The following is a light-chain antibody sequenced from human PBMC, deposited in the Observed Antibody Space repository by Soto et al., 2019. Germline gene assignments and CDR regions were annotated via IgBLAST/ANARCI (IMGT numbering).Light chain of an antibody. V-gene: IGKV1-12*01. J-gene: IGKJ3*01. CDR1: QDIPSW. Sequence: DIQMTQSPFSVSASVGDTVTITCRASQDIPSWLAWYQQKPEEAPKLLIYASSNLQGGVPSRFSGSKSGTDFTLTLSSLQPEDLSTYDCQHANTFPITFRPGTRLDIK. CDR3: QHANTFPIT. CDR2: ASS.